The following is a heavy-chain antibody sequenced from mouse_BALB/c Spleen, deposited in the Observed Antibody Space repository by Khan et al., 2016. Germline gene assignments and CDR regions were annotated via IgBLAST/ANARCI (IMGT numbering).Heavy chain of an antibody. D-gene: IGHD1-2*01. CDR3: ARLQYNGYMNC. J-gene: IGHJ2*01. CDR2: ITPDSSTL. CDR1: GFDFSRYW. V-gene: IGHV4-1*02. Sequence: EVKLLESGGGLVQPGGSLKLSCAASGFDFSRYWMSWVRQAPGKGLEWIGEITPDSSTLNYTPSLKDKFIISIDNAKNTLYLQMSKVRSEATALYYCARLQYNGYMNCWGKDTTRTVSS.